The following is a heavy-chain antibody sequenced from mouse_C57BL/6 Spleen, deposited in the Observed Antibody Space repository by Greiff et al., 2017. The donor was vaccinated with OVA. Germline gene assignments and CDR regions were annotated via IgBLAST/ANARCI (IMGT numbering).Heavy chain of an antibody. Sequence: VQLQQPGTELVKPGASVKLSCKASGYTFTSYWMHWVKQRPGQGLEWIGNINPSNGGTNYNEKFKSKATLTVDKSSSTAYMQLSSLTSEDSAVYYCARSIGYRGYAMDYWGQGTSVTVSS. CDR3: ARSIGYRGYAMDY. CDR1: GYTFTSYW. CDR2: INPSNGGT. J-gene: IGHJ4*01. V-gene: IGHV1-53*01. D-gene: IGHD1-3*01.